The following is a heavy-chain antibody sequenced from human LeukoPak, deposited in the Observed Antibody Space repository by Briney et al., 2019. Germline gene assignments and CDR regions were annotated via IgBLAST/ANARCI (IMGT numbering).Heavy chain of an antibody. Sequence: GGSLRLSCAAFGFTFSSYWVSWVRQAPGKGLEWVANINQDGSEKYYVDSVKGRFTISRDNAGTSVSLQMNSLRAEDTAVYYCAKDAFWGQGTLVTVSS. J-gene: IGHJ4*02. V-gene: IGHV3-7*04. CDR1: GFTFSSYW. CDR2: INQDGSEK. CDR3: AKDAF.